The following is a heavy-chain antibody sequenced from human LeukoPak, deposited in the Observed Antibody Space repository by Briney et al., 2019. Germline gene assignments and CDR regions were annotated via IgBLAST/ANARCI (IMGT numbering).Heavy chain of an antibody. CDR1: GGSISSYY. V-gene: IGHV4-59*01. D-gene: IGHD3-10*01. Sequence: SETLSLTCTVSGGSISSYYWSWIRQPPRKGLEWIGYIYYSGGTNYNPSLKSRVTISVDTSKNQFSLKLSSVTAADTAVYYCARGVDFDYWGQGTLVTVSS. CDR3: ARGVDFDY. CDR2: IYYSGGT. J-gene: IGHJ4*02.